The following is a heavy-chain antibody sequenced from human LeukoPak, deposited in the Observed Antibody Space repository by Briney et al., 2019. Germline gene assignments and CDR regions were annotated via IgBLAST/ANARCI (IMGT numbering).Heavy chain of an antibody. V-gene: IGHV1-18*01. Sequence: ASVKVSCKASGYTFTSCGISWVRQAPGQGLEWMGWISAYNGNTNYAQKFQGRVTMTRNTSISTAYMELSSLRSEDTAVYYCARAGGYSSSSPPDYWGQGTLVTVSS. J-gene: IGHJ4*02. CDR1: GYTFTSCG. CDR3: ARAGGYSSSSPPDY. D-gene: IGHD6-6*01. CDR2: ISAYNGNT.